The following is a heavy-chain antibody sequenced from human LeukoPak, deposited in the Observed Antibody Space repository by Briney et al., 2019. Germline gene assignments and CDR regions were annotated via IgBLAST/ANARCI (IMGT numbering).Heavy chain of an antibody. CDR2: IYHSGST. V-gene: IGHV4-4*02. J-gene: IGHJ4*02. CDR1: GASISSSNW. CDR3: AREGGPYRPLDY. Sequence: PSGTLSLTCAVSGASISSSNWWSWVRQPPGKGLEWIGEIYHSGSTNYHPSLKSRVTISVDKSKNQFSLKLTSVTAADTAVYYCAREGGPYRPLDYSGQGTLVTVAS.